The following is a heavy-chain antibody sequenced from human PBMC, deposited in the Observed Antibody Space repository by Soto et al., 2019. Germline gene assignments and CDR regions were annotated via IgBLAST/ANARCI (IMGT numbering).Heavy chain of an antibody. J-gene: IGHJ4*02. CDR3: AGNTGLDIPFDY. CDR1: GGSISSYY. D-gene: IGHD5-12*01. CDR2: IYYSGNT. V-gene: IGHV4-59*01. Sequence: PSETLSLTCTVSGGSISSYYRNWIRQPPGKGLEWIGYIYYSGNTNYNPSLKSRVTLSVDTCKNQLSLNLRSVPAADTGVYYCAGNTGLDIPFDYLGQGTLVDVSS.